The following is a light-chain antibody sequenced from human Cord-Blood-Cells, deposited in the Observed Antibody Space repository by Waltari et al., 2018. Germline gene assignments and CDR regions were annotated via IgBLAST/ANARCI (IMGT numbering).Light chain of an antibody. J-gene: IGKJ2*03. CDR1: QSISSW. V-gene: IGKV1-5*03. CDR3: QQYNSYSVS. CDR2: KAS. Sequence: DIKMTQSPSTLSASVGDRVTITWRASQSISSWFAWYQQKPGKAPKLLNYKASSLESGVPSRFSGSGAGTEFTLTISSLQPDDFATYYCQQYNSYSVSFGQGTKLEIK.